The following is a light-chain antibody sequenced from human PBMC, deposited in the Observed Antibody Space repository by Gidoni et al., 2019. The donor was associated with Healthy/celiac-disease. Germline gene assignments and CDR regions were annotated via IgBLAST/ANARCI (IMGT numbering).Light chain of an antibody. CDR3: QQLNSYPYS. Sequence: DLQLTQSPSFLSASVGDRVTITCRASQGISSYLAWYQQKPGKAPKLLIYAASTLQSWVPSRFSGSGSGTEFTLTISSLQPEDFATYYFQQLNSYPYSFGQGTKLEIK. CDR2: AAS. J-gene: IGKJ2*03. CDR1: QGISSY. V-gene: IGKV1-9*01.